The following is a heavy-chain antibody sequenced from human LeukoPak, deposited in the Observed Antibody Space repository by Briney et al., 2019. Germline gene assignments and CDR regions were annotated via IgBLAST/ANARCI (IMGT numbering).Heavy chain of an antibody. CDR3: ARDSPTLNCTNGVCPGMDV. Sequence: PGGSLRLSCAASGFTFSSYAMHWVRQAPGKGLEWVAVISYDGSNKYYADSVKGRFTISRDNSKNTLYLQMNSLRAEDTAVYYCARDSPTLNCTNGVCPGMDVWGQGTTVTVSS. CDR2: ISYDGSNK. V-gene: IGHV3-30-3*01. D-gene: IGHD2-8*01. J-gene: IGHJ6*02. CDR1: GFTFSSYA.